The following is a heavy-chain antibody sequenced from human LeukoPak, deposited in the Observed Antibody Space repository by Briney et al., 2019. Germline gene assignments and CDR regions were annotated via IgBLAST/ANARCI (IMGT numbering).Heavy chain of an antibody. CDR2: IYTSGSG. V-gene: IGHV4-4*07. J-gene: IGHJ4*02. Sequence: SETLSLTCTVSGDSISTYYWSWIRQPAGKGLDYIGRIYTSGSGNYNSSLKSRVSMSVDTSKNQFSLKLRSVTAADTAVYFCARVVCSSVTCYDDYWGQGTLVTVSS. CDR3: ARVVCSSVTCYDDY. CDR1: GDSISTYY. D-gene: IGHD2-2*01.